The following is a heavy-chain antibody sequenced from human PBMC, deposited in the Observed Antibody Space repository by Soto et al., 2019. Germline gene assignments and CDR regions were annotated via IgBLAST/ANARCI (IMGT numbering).Heavy chain of an antibody. D-gene: IGHD1-26*01. CDR2: ISGSGGST. Sequence: GGSLRLSCAASGFTFSNYAMSWVRQAPGKGLEWVSSISGSGGSTYYADSVKGRFTISRDNSKNTLYVQMNSLRAEDTAVYYCAKGRFAYFSYFDYWGQGTLVTVSS. V-gene: IGHV3-23*01. J-gene: IGHJ4*02. CDR3: AKGRFAYFSYFDY. CDR1: GFTFSNYA.